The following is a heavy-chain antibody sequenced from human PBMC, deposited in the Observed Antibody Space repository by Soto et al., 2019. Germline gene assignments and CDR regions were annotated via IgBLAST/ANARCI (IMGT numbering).Heavy chain of an antibody. CDR3: ARSVVPAAIADY. CDR1: GGSISSSSYY. V-gene: IGHV4-39*01. J-gene: IGHJ4*02. Sequence: QLQLQESGPGLVKPSETLSLTCTVSGGSISSSSYYWGWIRQPPGKGLEWIGSIYYSGSTYYNPSLKSRVTISVDTSKNQFSLKLSSVTAADTAVYYCARSVVPAAIADYWGQGTLVTVSS. D-gene: IGHD2-2*01. CDR2: IYYSGST.